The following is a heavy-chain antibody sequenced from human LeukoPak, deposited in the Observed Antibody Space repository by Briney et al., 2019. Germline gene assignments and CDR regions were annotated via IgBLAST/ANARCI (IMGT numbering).Heavy chain of an antibody. D-gene: IGHD1-26*01. J-gene: IGHJ4*02. Sequence: PGGSLRLSCAASGFTFSSYWMSWVRQAPGKGLEWVANIKQDGSEKYYVDSVKGRFTISRDNAKNSLYLQMNSLRAEDTAVYYCGREGDGGSYHFDYWGQGTLVTVSS. V-gene: IGHV3-7*01. CDR3: GREGDGGSYHFDY. CDR2: IKQDGSEK. CDR1: GFTFSSYW.